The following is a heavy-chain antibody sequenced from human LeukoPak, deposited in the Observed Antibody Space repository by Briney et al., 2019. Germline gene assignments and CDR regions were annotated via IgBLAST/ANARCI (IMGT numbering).Heavy chain of an antibody. V-gene: IGHV3-11*01. CDR3: ARDLYYYDSSGYYSGLYYYYGMDV. J-gene: IGHJ6*02. CDR1: GFTFSDYY. CDR2: ISSSGSTI. Sequence: PGGSLRLSCAASGFTFSDYYMSWIRQAPGKGLEWVSYISSSGSTIYYADPVKGRFTISRDNAKNSLYLQMNSLRAEDTAVYYCARDLYYYDSSGYYSGLYYYYGMDVWGQGTTVTVSS. D-gene: IGHD3-22*01.